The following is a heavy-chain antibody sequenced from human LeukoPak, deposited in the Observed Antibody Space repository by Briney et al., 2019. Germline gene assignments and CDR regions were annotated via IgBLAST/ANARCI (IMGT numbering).Heavy chain of an antibody. V-gene: IGHV3-48*01. CDR1: GFTFSSYS. D-gene: IGHD4-17*01. CDR2: ISSSSSTI. CDR3: ARDGGHGDYDTYFDY. Sequence: GGSLRLSCAASGFTFSSYSMNWVRQAPGKGLEWVSYISSSSSTIYYADSVKGRFTISRDNSKNTLYLQMNSLRAEDTAVYYCARDGGHGDYDTYFDYWGQGTLVTVSS. J-gene: IGHJ4*02.